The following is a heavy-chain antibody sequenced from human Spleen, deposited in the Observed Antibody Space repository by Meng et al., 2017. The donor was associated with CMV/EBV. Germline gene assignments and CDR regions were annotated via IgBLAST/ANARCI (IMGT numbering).Heavy chain of an antibody. CDR1: FSLSTSGVG. CDR3: AHRQALIAAAGTGFDY. D-gene: IGHD6-13*01. Sequence: FSLSTSGVGVGWIRQPPGKALEWLALIYWDDDKRYSPSLKSRLTITKDTSKNQVALTMTNVDPVDTATYYCAHRQALIAAAGTGFDYWGQGTLVTVSS. CDR2: IYWDDDK. J-gene: IGHJ4*02. V-gene: IGHV2-5*02.